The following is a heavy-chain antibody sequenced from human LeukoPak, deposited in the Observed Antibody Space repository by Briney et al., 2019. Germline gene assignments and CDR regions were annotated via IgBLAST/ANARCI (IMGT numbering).Heavy chain of an antibody. Sequence: LSLTCAVYGGSFSGYYWSWIRQPPGKGLEWVSAISGSGGSTYYADSVKGRFTISRDNAKNSLYLQMNSLRAEDTAVYCCARLDGGAYYYYYYYMDVWGKGTTVTVSS. D-gene: IGHD3-16*01. V-gene: IGHV3-11*04. CDR2: ISGSGGST. CDR1: GGSFSGYY. J-gene: IGHJ6*03. CDR3: ARLDGGAYYYYYYYMDV.